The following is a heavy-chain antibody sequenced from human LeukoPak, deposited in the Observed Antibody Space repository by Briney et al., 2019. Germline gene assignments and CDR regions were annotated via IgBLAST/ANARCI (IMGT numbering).Heavy chain of an antibody. V-gene: IGHV1-3*01. CDR2: VNADNSNT. J-gene: IGHJ3*01. CDR3: ARVRDGYNDAYDF. D-gene: IGHD5-24*01. Sequence: ASVKVSCKASGFPFTSYAIHWVRQAPGQRREWMGWVNADNSNTKYSQKLQGRVTMTTDTSTSTAYMELRSLRSDDTAVYYCARVRDGYNDAYDFWGQGTMVTVTS. CDR1: GFPFTSYA.